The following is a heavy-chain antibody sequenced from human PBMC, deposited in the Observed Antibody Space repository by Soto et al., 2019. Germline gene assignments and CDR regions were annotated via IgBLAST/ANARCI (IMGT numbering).Heavy chain of an antibody. CDR2: ISGSGGST. D-gene: IGHD2-8*01. CDR1: GFTFRSYA. CDR3: AKDPLGYCTNGVCYGNYYYGMDV. J-gene: IGHJ6*02. Sequence: GGSLRLSCAASGFTFRSYAMSWVRQAPGKGLEWVSAISGSGGSTYYADSVKGRFTISTDNSKNTLYLQMNSLRAEDTAVYYCAKDPLGYCTNGVCYGNYYYGMDVWGQGTTVTVSS. V-gene: IGHV3-23*01.